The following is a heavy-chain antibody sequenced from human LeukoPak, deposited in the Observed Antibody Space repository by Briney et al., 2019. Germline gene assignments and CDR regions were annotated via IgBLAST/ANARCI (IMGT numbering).Heavy chain of an antibody. J-gene: IGHJ6*03. V-gene: IGHV4-34*01. CDR3: ARPPAAGTGYYYMDV. D-gene: IGHD6-13*01. CDR1: GGSFSGYY. Sequence: SETLSLTCAVYGGSFSGYYWSWIRQPPGKGLEWIGEINHSGSTNYNPSLKSRVTISVDTSKNQFSLKLSSVTAADTAVYYCARPPAAGTGYYYMDVWGKGTTVTVSS. CDR2: INHSGST.